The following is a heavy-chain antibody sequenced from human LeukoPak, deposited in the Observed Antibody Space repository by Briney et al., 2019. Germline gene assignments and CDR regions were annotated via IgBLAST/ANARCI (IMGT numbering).Heavy chain of an antibody. J-gene: IGHJ5*02. V-gene: IGHV4-59*01. CDR2: IYYSGST. Sequence: SETLSLTCTVSGGSISSYYWSWIRQPPGKGLEWIGYIYYSGSTNYNPSLKSRVTISVDTSKNQFSLKLSSVTAADTAVYYCAREDSSRYSSSFGWFDPWGQGTLVTVSS. CDR3: AREDSSRYSSSFGWFDP. CDR1: GGSISSYY. D-gene: IGHD6-13*01.